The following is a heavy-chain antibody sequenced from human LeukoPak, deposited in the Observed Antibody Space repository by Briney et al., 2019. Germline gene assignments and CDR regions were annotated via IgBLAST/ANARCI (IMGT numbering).Heavy chain of an antibody. V-gene: IGHV4-34*01. CDR3: ARTPLRWKYYFDY. CDR1: GGSFSGYY. CDR2: INHSGST. J-gene: IGHJ4*02. D-gene: IGHD4-23*01. Sequence: PSETLSLTCAVYGGSFSGYYWSWIRQPPGKGLEWIGEINHSGSTNYNPSLKSRVTISVDTSKNQFSLKLSSVTAADTAVYYCARTPLRWKYYFDYWGQGTLVTVSS.